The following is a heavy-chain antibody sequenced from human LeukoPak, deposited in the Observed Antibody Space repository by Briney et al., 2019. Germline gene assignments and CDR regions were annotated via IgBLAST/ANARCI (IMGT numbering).Heavy chain of an antibody. V-gene: IGHV1-46*01. Sequence: GASVKVSCKASGYTFTTYYMHWVRQAPGQGLEWMGIINPSGGSTSYAQKFQGRVTMTRDTSTSTVYMELSSLRFEDTAVYYCARSDYCSSTSCYMHYWGQGTLVTVSS. CDR1: GYTFTTYY. J-gene: IGHJ4*02. CDR3: ARSDYCSSTSCYMHY. D-gene: IGHD2-2*02. CDR2: INPSGGST.